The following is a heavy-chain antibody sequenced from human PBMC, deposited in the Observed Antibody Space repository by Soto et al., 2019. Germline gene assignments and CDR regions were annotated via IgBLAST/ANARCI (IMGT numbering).Heavy chain of an antibody. CDR2: INPSGGST. J-gene: IGHJ6*02. CDR1: GYTFTSYY. V-gene: IGHV1-46*03. CDR3: ARGYSYGLYYYYYYGMDV. Sequence: ASVKVSCKASGYTFTSYYMHWVRQAPGQGLEWMGIINPSGGSTSYAQKFQGRVTMTGDTSTSTVYMELSSLRSEDTAVYYCARGYSYGLYYYYYYGMDVWGQGTTVTVSS. D-gene: IGHD5-18*01.